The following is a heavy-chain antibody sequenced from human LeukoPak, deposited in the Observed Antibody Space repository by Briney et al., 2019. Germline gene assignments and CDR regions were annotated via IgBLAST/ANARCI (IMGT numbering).Heavy chain of an antibody. V-gene: IGHV4-34*01. J-gene: IGHJ6*02. Sequence: PSETLSLTCAVYGGSFSGYYWSWIRQPPGKGLEWIGEINHSGSTNYNPSLKSRVTISVDTSKNQFSLKLSSVTAADTAVYCCARHDSSGYYPSYYYYGMDVWGQGTTVTVSS. CDR1: GGSFSGYY. CDR2: INHSGST. D-gene: IGHD3-22*01. CDR3: ARHDSSGYYPSYYYYGMDV.